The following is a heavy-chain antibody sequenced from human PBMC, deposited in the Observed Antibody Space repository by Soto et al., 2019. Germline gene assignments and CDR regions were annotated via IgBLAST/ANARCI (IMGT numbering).Heavy chain of an antibody. CDR1: GDTIRSDY. V-gene: IGHV4-31*03. CDR2: IYYSGST. CDR3: ARGPEPYDFWSGYTQYYFDY. J-gene: IGHJ4*02. D-gene: IGHD3-3*01. Sequence: SETLSLTCSVSGDTIRSDYWSWIRQHPGKGLEWIGYIYYSGSTYYNPSLKSRVTISVDTSKNQFSLKLSSVTAADTAVYYCARGPEPYDFWSGYTQYYFDYWGQGTLVT.